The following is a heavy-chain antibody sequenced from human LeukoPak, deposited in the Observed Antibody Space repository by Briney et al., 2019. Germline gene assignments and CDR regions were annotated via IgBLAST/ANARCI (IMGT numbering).Heavy chain of an antibody. CDR1: GFTFSSYA. V-gene: IGHV3-23*01. Sequence: PGGSLRLSCAASGFTFSSYAMSWVRQAPGKGLEWVSAISGSGGSTYYADSVKGRFTISRDNSKNTLYLQMNSLRAEDTAVYYCAKARLRFLEWFAVPDYWGQGTLVTVSS. CDR3: AKARLRFLEWFAVPDY. D-gene: IGHD3-3*01. J-gene: IGHJ4*02. CDR2: ISGSGGST.